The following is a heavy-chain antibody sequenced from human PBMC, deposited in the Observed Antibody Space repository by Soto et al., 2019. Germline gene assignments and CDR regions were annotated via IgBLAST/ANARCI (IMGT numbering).Heavy chain of an antibody. D-gene: IGHD3-10*01. J-gene: IGHJ4*02. CDR3: ARDRILWFGELSDSFDY. CDR1: GFTFSSYS. CDR2: ISSSSSTI. V-gene: IGHV3-48*02. Sequence: GGSLRLSCAASGFTFSSYSMNWVRQAPGKGLEWVSYISSSSSTIYYADSVKGRFTISRDNAKNSLYLQMNSLRDEDTAVYYCARDRILWFGELSDSFDYWGQGTLVTVSS.